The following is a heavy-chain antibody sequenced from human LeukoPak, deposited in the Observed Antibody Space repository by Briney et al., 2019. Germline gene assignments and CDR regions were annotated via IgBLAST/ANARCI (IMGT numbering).Heavy chain of an antibody. Sequence: GGSLRLSCAASGFTFRSYGMHWVRQAPGKGLEWVAYIQKDGSNEQYADSVKGRFRISRDSSKNILYLQMNSLRAEDTAVYYCAKDRCSNGIGCYYYYMLLWGKRTTDTISS. V-gene: IGHV3-30*02. CDR2: IQKDGSNE. CDR3: AKDRCSNGIGCYYYYMLL. D-gene: IGHD2-8*01. CDR1: GFTFRSYG. J-gene: IGHJ6*03.